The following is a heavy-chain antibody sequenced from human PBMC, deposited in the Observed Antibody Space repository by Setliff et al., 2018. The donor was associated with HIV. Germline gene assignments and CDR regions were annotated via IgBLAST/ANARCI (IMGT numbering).Heavy chain of an antibody. V-gene: IGHV4-39*07. Sequence: SETLSLTCTVSGGSIISSTYFWGWIRQPPGKGLECIGNIYYSGSTNYNPSLKSRVTISVDTSMNQFSLKLTSVTAADTAVYYCARDRSHPPYYMDVWGKGTTVTVSS. J-gene: IGHJ6*03. CDR3: ARDRSHPPYYMDV. CDR1: GGSIISSTYF. CDR2: IYYSGST.